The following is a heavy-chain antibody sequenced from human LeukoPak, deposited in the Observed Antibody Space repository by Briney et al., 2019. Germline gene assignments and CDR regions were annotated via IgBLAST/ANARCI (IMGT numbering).Heavy chain of an antibody. Sequence: GASVKVSCKASGYTFTGYYMHWVRQAPGQGLEWMGWINPNSGGTNYAQKFQGRVTMTRDTSISTAYMELSTLRSDDTAVYYCARDSGSTYYYGSGSYESDYWGQGTLVTVSS. CDR2: INPNSGGT. D-gene: IGHD3-10*01. CDR3: ARDSGSTYYYGSGSYESDY. V-gene: IGHV1-2*02. CDR1: GYTFTGYY. J-gene: IGHJ4*02.